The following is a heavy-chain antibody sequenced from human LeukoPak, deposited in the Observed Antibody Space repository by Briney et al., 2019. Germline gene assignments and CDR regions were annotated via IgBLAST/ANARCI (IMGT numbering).Heavy chain of an antibody. J-gene: IGHJ4*02. CDR3: ARGSARMVANPLFDY. Sequence: SETLSLTCALYGGSFNDYYWSWIRQPPGKGLEWIGEINHSGSTNYNPSLKSRATISVDTSKNQFSLNLSSVTAADTAVYYCARGSARMVANPLFDYWGQGTLVTVSS. CDR1: GGSFNDYY. CDR2: INHSGST. D-gene: IGHD5-12*01. V-gene: IGHV4-34*01.